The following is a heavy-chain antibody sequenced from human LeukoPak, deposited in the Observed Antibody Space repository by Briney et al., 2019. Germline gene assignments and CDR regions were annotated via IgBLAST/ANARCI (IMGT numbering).Heavy chain of an antibody. V-gene: IGHV3-48*01. J-gene: IGHJ4*02. CDR3: ARMSGSRLPGY. Sequence: LAGGSLRLSCAASGFTFSSHSMNWVRQTPGKGLEWVSYISSGSSARYYADSVKGRFTISRDDARNSLYLQMNSLRAEDTAVYYCARMSGSRLPGYWGQGTLVTVSS. CDR2: ISSGSSAR. CDR1: GFTFSSHS. D-gene: IGHD3-3*01.